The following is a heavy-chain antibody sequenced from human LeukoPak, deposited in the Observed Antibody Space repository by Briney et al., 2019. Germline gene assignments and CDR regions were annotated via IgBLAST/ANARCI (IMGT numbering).Heavy chain of an antibody. CDR3: VRHHKYCSSTSCYKVGDPTDAFAI. CDR2: IRYDGSNK. J-gene: IGHJ3*02. V-gene: IGHV3-30*02. D-gene: IGHD2-2*01. CDR1: GFTFSSYG. Sequence: PGGSLRLSCAASGFTFSSYGMHWVRQAPGKGLEWVAIIRYDGSNKYYADSVKGRFTISRDNSKNTLYLQTNSLRAEDTAVYYCVRHHKYCSSTSCYKVGDPTDAFAIWGLGTMVIVSS.